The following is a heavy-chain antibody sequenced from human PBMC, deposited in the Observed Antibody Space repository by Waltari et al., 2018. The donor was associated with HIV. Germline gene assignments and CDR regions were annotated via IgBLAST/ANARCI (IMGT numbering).Heavy chain of an antibody. CDR1: GYTFTSYS. CDR2: INAGNGNT. Sequence: QVQLVQSGAAVQQPGASVKVSCKASGYTFTSYSMHWVRQAPGRRFEWMGWINAGNGNTKYSQKMQGRVTITRDTSASTAYMELTSLRSEDTAVYYCAREKNIPGKYHGMDVWGQGTTVTVSS. CDR3: AREKNIPGKYHGMDV. J-gene: IGHJ6*02. V-gene: IGHV1-3*01.